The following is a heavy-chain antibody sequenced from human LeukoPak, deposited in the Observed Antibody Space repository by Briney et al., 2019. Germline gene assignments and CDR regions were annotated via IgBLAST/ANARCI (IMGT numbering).Heavy chain of an antibody. D-gene: IGHD3-9*01. V-gene: IGHV3-21*01. Sequence: PGGSLRLSCAASGFTFSTFSMNWVRQAPGKGLEWVSSISGSSNYIFYADSVKGRFTISRDNAKNTLYLQMNSLRAEDTAVYYCARAGRGLRYFDWLTYDYWGQGTLVTVSS. CDR1: GFTFSTFS. CDR3: ARAGRGLRYFDWLTYDY. CDR2: ISGSSNYI. J-gene: IGHJ4*02.